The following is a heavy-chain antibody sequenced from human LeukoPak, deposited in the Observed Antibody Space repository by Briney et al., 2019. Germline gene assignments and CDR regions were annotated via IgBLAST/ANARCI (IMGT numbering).Heavy chain of an antibody. Sequence: GGSLRLSCAASGFTFTDYYMSWIRQAPGKGLEWVSYITNSGTTIYYADSVKGRFTISRDNAKNSLYLQMNSLRAEDTAVYYCATTPMVRGVIGSMDVWGQGTTVTVSS. CDR1: GFTFTDYY. J-gene: IGHJ6*02. CDR3: ATTPMVRGVIGSMDV. D-gene: IGHD3-10*01. V-gene: IGHV3-11*01. CDR2: ITNSGTTI.